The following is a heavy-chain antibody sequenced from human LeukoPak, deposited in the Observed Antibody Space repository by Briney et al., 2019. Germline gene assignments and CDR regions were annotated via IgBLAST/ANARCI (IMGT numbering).Heavy chain of an antibody. J-gene: IGHJ4*02. CDR2: IYPGDSDT. Sequence: GESLKISCKGSGYSFTSYWIGWVRQMPGKGLEWMGLIYPGDSDTRYSPSFQGQVTISADKSISTAYLQWSSLKASDTAMYYCARIGYCSSTSCYWILDYWGQGTLVTVSS. CDR1: GYSFTSYW. D-gene: IGHD2-2*01. CDR3: ARIGYCSSTSCYWILDY. V-gene: IGHV5-51*01.